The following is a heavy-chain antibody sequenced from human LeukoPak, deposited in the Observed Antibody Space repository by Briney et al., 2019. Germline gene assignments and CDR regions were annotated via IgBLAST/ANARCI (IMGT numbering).Heavy chain of an antibody. Sequence: GGSLRLFCAASGFTFSSYWMHWVRQAPGKGLVWVSRINSDGSSTSYADSVKGRFTISRDNAKNTLFLQMNSLRAEDTAVYYCVRDGVGAPPFDYWGQGALVTVSS. J-gene: IGHJ4*02. V-gene: IGHV3-74*01. CDR3: VRDGVGAPPFDY. CDR1: GFTFSSYW. D-gene: IGHD1-26*01. CDR2: INSDGSST.